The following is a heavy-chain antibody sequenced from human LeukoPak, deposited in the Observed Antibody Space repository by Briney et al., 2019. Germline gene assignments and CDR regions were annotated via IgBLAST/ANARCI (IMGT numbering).Heavy chain of an antibody. J-gene: IGHJ4*02. CDR1: GFSFTDYP. D-gene: IGHD3-9*01. V-gene: IGHV3-48*02. CDR3: ATDQRYAFDY. Sequence: GGSLRLSCATSGFSFTDYPMNWVRQAPGKGLEWISNIRTIAEGAKYAYYADSVKGRVTISRDDGKNTLYLHMNSLRDDDTAVYYCATDQRYAFDYWGQGILVTVSS. CDR2: IRTIAEGAKYA.